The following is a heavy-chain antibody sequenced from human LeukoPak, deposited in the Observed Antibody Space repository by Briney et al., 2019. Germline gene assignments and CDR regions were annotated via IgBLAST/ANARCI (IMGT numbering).Heavy chain of an antibody. CDR1: GFTFSSYG. V-gene: IGHV3-30*02. D-gene: IGHD2-2*01. CDR2: IRYDGSNK. CDR3: AKGLLYCSSTSCYYDAFDI. Sequence: PGGSLRLSCAASGFTFSSYGMHWVRQAPGKGLEWVAFIRYDGSNKYYADSVKGRFTISRDNSKNTLYLQMNSLRAEDTAVYYCAKGLLYCSSTSCYYDAFDIWGQGTMVTVSS. J-gene: IGHJ3*02.